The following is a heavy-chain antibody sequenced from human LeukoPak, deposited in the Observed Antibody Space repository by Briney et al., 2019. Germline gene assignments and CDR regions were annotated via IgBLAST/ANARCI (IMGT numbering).Heavy chain of an antibody. J-gene: IGHJ4*02. CDR3: ARDHGIAAAGFDY. V-gene: IGHV3-30-3*01. CDR1: GFTFSSYA. Sequence: QPGGSLRLSWAASGFTFSSYAMHWVRQAPGKGLEWVAVISYDGSNKYYADSVKGRFTISRDNSKNTLYLQMNSLRAEDTAVYYCARDHGIAAAGFDYWGQGTLVTVSS. D-gene: IGHD6-13*01. CDR2: ISYDGSNK.